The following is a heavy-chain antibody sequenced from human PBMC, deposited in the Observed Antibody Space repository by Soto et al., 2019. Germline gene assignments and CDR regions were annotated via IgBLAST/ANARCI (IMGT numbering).Heavy chain of an antibody. D-gene: IGHD1-26*01. CDR2: IDHDGTT. Sequence: EVQLVESGGGLVQPGGSLRLSCAGSGFTFSNYWMHWVRQAPGKGLEWVSCIDHDGTTDYADSVRGRFTISSDNAENTLYLQMNSLRLEDMAVYYCVRHSHGDYWGQGTLVTVSP. CDR1: GFTFSNYW. CDR3: VRHSHGDY. J-gene: IGHJ4*02. V-gene: IGHV3-74*01.